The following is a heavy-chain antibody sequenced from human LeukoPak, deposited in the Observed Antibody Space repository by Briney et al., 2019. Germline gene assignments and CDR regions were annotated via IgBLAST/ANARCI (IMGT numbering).Heavy chain of an antibody. V-gene: IGHV4-34*08. J-gene: IGHJ2*01. Sequence: SETLSLTCAASGFTFSSYYWSWVRQPPGKGLEWVWEINHSGSTNYNPPLKSLVTISVDTSKNQFSLKLSSVTAADTAVYYCAQLRGYFDLWGRGTLVTVSS. CDR3: AQLRGYFDL. CDR1: GFTFSSYY. D-gene: IGHD5-24*01. CDR2: INHSGST.